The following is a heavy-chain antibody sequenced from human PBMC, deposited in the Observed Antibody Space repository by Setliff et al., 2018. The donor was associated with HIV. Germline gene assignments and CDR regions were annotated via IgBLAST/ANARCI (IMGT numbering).Heavy chain of an antibody. CDR3: ASEAWTSYRSSSGYYYYYMGV. Sequence: SETLSLTCTVSGDSVSSASYYWSWIRQPPGKGLEWIGYIYYSGTTKHNPSLKSRVTISVDTSKNQFSLKLSSVTAADTAVYYCASEAWTSYRSSSGYYYYYMGVWGKGTTVTVSS. V-gene: IGHV4-61*01. CDR1: GDSVSSASYY. J-gene: IGHJ6*03. CDR2: IYYSGTT. D-gene: IGHD6-6*01.